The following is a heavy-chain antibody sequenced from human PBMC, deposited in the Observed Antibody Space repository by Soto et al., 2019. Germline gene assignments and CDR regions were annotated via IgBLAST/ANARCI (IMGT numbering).Heavy chain of an antibody. Sequence: GGSLRLSCAASGFTFSSYGMHWVRQAPGKGLEWVAVIWYDGSNKYYADSGKGRFTISRDNSKNTLYLQMNSLRAEDTAVYYCARGIAVAGTAGERVDGYMDVWGKGTTVTVSS. CDR1: GFTFSSYG. V-gene: IGHV3-33*01. CDR2: IWYDGSNK. D-gene: IGHD6-19*01. J-gene: IGHJ6*03. CDR3: ARGIAVAGTAGERVDGYMDV.